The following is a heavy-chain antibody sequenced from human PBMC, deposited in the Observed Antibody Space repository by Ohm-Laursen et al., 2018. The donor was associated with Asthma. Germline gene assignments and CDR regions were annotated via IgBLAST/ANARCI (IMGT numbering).Heavy chain of an antibody. V-gene: IGHV3-30*18. CDR2: ISYDGSNK. CDR3: AKSRAIVVVPAAMDYYYGMDV. Sequence: SLRLSCSASGFTFSSYGMHWVRQIPGKGLEWVAVISYDGSNKYYADSVKGRFTISRDNSKNTLYLQMNSLRAEDTAVYYCAKSRAIVVVPAAMDYYYGMDVWGQGTTVTVSS. CDR1: GFTFSSYG. J-gene: IGHJ6*02. D-gene: IGHD2-2*01.